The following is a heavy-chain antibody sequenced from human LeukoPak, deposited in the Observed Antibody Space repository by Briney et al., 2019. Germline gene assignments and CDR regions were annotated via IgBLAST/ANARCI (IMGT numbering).Heavy chain of an antibody. Sequence: SETLSLTCTVSGGSISSSSYYWGWIRQPPGKGLEWIGSIYHSGSAYYNPSLKSRVTISVDTFKNQFSLKLSSVTAADTAVYYCARVTSSSWFPNYFDYWGQGTLVTVSS. CDR2: IYHSGSA. CDR3: ARVTSSSWFPNYFDY. D-gene: IGHD6-13*01. V-gene: IGHV4-39*07. CDR1: GGSISSSSYY. J-gene: IGHJ4*02.